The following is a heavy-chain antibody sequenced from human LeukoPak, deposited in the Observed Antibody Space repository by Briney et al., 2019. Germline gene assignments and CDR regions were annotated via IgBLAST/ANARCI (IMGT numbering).Heavy chain of an antibody. CDR2: INPNSGGT. CDR1: GYTFTGYY. J-gene: IGHJ6*04. V-gene: IGHV1-2*04. Sequence: ASVKVSCKASGYTFTGYYMHWVRQAPGQGLEWMGWINPNSGGTNYAQKFQGWVTMTRDTSISTAYMELSRLRSDDTAVYYCACSTTGRTWGLYGMDVWGKGTTVTVSS. CDR3: ACSTTGRTWGLYGMDV. D-gene: IGHD1-1*01.